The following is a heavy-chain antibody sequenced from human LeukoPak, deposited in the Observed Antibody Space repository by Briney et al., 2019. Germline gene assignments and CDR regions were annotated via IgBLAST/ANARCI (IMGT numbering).Heavy chain of an antibody. J-gene: IGHJ4*02. D-gene: IGHD3-9*01. V-gene: IGHV1-2*02. Sequence: ASVKVSCKASGYTFTSYYMHWVRQAPGQGLEWMGIINPSGGSTNYAQKFQGRVTMTRDTSISTAYMELSRLRSDDTAVYYCARGSYFDWLFYFDYWGQGTLVTVSS. CDR1: GYTFTSYY. CDR2: INPSGGST. CDR3: ARGSYFDWLFYFDY.